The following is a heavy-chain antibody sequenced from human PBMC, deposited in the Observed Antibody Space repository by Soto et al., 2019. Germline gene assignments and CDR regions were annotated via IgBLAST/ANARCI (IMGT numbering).Heavy chain of an antibody. V-gene: IGHV1-8*01. CDR1: GYTFSSYD. J-gene: IGHJ6*03. D-gene: IGHD3-10*01. CDR2: MNPNSGDT. Sequence: QVQLVQSGAEVKKPGASVKVSCKASGYTFSSYDINWVRQATGQGLEWMGWMNPNSGDTNYPQMCQGRVTMTMNTYIASAYMELRRLRSEDTAVYYCARGQILTARRVRRVNPYYYYYMEAWGEGITVTVSS. CDR3: ARGQILTARRVRRVNPYYYYYMEA.